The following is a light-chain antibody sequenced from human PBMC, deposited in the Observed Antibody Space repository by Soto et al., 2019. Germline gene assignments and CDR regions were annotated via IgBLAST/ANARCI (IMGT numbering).Light chain of an antibody. Sequence: EIVMPQSPATLSVPPGERSTLSCRARQRVSTNFAWYQQKPGQAPSLLIYGASTRATAVPARFTASGSGTEFTLTISSLQSEDLAVYYCQKYNNWPPITFGQGTRLEIK. CDR1: QRVSTN. CDR3: QKYNNWPPIT. CDR2: GAS. J-gene: IGKJ5*01. V-gene: IGKV3-15*01.